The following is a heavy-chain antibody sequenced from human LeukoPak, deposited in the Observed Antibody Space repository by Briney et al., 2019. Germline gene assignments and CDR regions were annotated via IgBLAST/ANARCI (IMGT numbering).Heavy chain of an antibody. J-gene: IGHJ4*02. CDR3: ARVPPSSGRTDYYFDY. D-gene: IGHD6-19*01. CDR2: IYYSGST. CDR1: GGSISSSSYY. V-gene: IGHV4-61*05. Sequence: SETLSLTCTVSGGSISSSSYYWGWIRQPPGKGLEWIGYIYYSGSTNYNPSLKSRVTISVDTSKNQFSLKLSSVTAADTAVYYCARVPPSSGRTDYYFDYWGQGTLVTVSS.